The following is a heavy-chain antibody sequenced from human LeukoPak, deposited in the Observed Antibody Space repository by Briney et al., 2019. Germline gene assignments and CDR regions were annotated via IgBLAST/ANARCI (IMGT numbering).Heavy chain of an antibody. CDR3: ASENASSWYGGGGGVENAFDI. J-gene: IGHJ3*02. D-gene: IGHD6-13*01. Sequence: PSETLSLTCTVSGGSISSGDYYWSWIRQPPGKGLEWIGYIYYSGSNYYNQSLKSRVTISVDTSKNQFSLKLSSVTAADTAVYYCASENASSWYGGGGGVENAFDIWGQGTMVTVSS. CDR2: IYYSGSN. CDR1: GGSISSGDYY. V-gene: IGHV4-30-4*08.